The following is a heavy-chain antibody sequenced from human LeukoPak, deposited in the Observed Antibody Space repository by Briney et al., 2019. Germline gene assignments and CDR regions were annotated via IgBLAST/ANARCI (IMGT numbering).Heavy chain of an antibody. CDR3: ARGPHSSSSGLIWLYYFDY. CDR2: IIPIFGTA. V-gene: IGHV1-69*05. CDR1: GGTFSSYA. J-gene: IGHJ4*02. D-gene: IGHD6-19*01. Sequence: GASVKVSCKASGGTFSSYAISWVRQAPGQGLEWMGGIIPIFGTANYAQKLQGRVTMTTDTSTSTAYMELRSLGSDDTAVYYCARGPHSSSSGLIWLYYFDYWGQGTLVTVSS.